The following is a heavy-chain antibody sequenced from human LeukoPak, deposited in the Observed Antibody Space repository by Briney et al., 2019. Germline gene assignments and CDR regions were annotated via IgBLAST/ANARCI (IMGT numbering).Heavy chain of an antibody. J-gene: IGHJ4*02. CDR2: INHSGST. Sequence: SETLSLTCAVYGGSFSGYYWSWIRQPPGKGLEWIGEINHSGSTNYNPSLKSRVTISVDTSKNQFSLKLSSVDAADTAVYYCAGGRASSSHIDYWGQGTLVTVSS. CDR3: AGGRASSSHIDY. D-gene: IGHD6-13*01. V-gene: IGHV4-34*01. CDR1: GGSFSGYY.